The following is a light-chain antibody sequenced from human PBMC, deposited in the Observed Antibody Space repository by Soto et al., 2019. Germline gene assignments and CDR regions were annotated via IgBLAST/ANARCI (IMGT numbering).Light chain of an antibody. Sequence: EIVMTQSPLSLTVTPGEPASIACKSSQSLQHNNGNTLLDWYMQNPGQSPQPLIYLASRRAPGAPDRVSGSGSGTDFTLRISTVEADDAAIYYCMQALQTPRTFGQGTKLEI. CDR2: LAS. V-gene: IGKV2-28*01. J-gene: IGKJ1*01. CDR3: MQALQTPRT. CDR1: QSLQHNNGNTL.